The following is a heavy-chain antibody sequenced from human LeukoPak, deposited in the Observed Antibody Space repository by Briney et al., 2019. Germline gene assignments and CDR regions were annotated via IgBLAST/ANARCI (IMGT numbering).Heavy chain of an antibody. V-gene: IGHV3-7*04. CDR2: IKQDGSKK. D-gene: IGHD5-24*01. J-gene: IGHJ4*02. CDR3: TRVGYIDEGIDY. Sequence: GGSLRLPCAASGFTVSSYYMNWVRQAPGKGLEWVANIKQDGSKKSYVDSVKGRFTISRDNAKNSLYLQMNSLRAEDTAIYYCTRVGYIDEGIDYWGQGTLVTVSS. CDR1: GFTVSSYY.